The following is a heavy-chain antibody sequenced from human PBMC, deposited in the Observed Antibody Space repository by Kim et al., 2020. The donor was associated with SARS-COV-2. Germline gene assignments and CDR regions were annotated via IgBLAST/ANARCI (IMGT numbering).Heavy chain of an antibody. J-gene: IGHJ3*02. Sequence: GGYLRLSCAASGFTFSSYWRSWVRQAQGKGLEWVANIKQDGSEKYYVDSVKGRFTISRDNAKNSLYLQMNSLRAEDTAVYYCARLRYFAAFDIWGQGTMGTVSS. CDR3: ARLRYFAAFDI. V-gene: IGHV3-7*05. D-gene: IGHD3-9*01. CDR2: IKQDGSEK. CDR1: GFTFSSYW.